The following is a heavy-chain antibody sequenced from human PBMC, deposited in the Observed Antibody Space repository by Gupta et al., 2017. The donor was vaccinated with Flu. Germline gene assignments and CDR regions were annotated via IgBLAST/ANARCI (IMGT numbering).Heavy chain of an antibody. J-gene: IGHJ4*02. V-gene: IGHV1-2*02. CDR1: GYSFTGYY. Sequence: QVQLVQSGAEVKKPGASVKVSCKASGYSFTGYYMNWVRQAPGQGLEWMGWINPNSGGTNYAQKFQGRVTMTRDTSISTAYMELSRLRSDDTAVYYCAQMDDYCSGGSCPPDYWGQGTLVTVSS. CDR3: AQMDDYCSGGSCPPDY. D-gene: IGHD2-15*01. CDR2: INPNSGGT.